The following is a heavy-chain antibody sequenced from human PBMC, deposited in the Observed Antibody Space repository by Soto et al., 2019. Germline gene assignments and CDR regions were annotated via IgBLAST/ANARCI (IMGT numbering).Heavy chain of an antibody. CDR2: IKSKTDGGTT. Sequence: EVQLVESGGGLVKPGGSLRLSCAASGFTFSNAWMNWVRQAPGKGLEWVGRIKSKTDGGTTDYAAPVKGRFTISRDDSKNTLYLQMNSLKTEDTAVYYCTTRQQLFRGYSYGVGYWGQGTLVTVSS. D-gene: IGHD5-18*01. CDR3: TTRQQLFRGYSYGVGY. CDR1: GFTFSNAW. J-gene: IGHJ4*02. V-gene: IGHV3-15*07.